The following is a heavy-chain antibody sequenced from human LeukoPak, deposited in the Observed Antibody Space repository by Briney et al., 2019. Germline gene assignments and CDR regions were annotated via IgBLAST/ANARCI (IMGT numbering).Heavy chain of an antibody. Sequence: PSETLSPTCTVSGGSISSYYWSWIRQPPGKGLEWIGDIYYSGSTNYNPSLKSRVTISVDTSKTQFSLKLSSVTAADTAVYYCARLHGLTPSSNYGMDVWGQGTTVTVSS. CDR1: GGSISSYY. CDR3: ARLHGLTPSSNYGMDV. V-gene: IGHV4-59*08. J-gene: IGHJ6*02. CDR2: IYYSGST. D-gene: IGHD5-24*01.